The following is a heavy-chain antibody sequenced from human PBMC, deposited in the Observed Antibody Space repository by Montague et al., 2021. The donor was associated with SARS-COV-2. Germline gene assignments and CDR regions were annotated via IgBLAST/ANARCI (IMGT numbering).Heavy chain of an antibody. V-gene: IGHV4-39*02. D-gene: IGHD3-16*01. CDR3: ARTSKLRESSSGNYYYHGRGF. J-gene: IGHJ6*02. Sequence: SETLSLTCNVSGVSISSSTNYWGWIRQSPGKGLEWIGNIYNGGTTYYSPSLNSRVTISVDTSKNHFSLNMDSATAADTAVYYCARTSKLRESSSGNYYYHGRGFWGQGTTVAVSS. CDR1: GVSISSSTNY. CDR2: IYNGGTT.